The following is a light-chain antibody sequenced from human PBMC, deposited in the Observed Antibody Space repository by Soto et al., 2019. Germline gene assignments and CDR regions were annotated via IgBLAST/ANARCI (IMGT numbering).Light chain of an antibody. Sequence: QSVLTQPPSVSGAPGQRVTISCTGTSSNIGAGYDVYWYQQLPGTAPKLLISGNNNRPSGVPDRFSGSRSGTAASLAITGLQAEDEADYYCNSHTSGDFRVFGTGTKLTVL. CDR1: SSNIGAGYD. CDR3: NSHTSGDFRV. J-gene: IGLJ1*01. CDR2: GNN. V-gene: IGLV1-40*01.